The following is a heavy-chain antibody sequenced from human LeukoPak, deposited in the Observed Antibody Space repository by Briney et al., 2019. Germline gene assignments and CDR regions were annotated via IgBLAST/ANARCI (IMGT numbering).Heavy chain of an antibody. CDR3: ARDWRYSSGWLGYYFDY. CDR1: GFTFSSYW. J-gene: IGHJ4*02. CDR2: IKQDGSEK. V-gene: IGHV3-7*01. D-gene: IGHD6-19*01. Sequence: GGSLRLSCAASGFTFSSYWMSWVRQAPGKGLERVANIKQDGSEKYYVDSVKGRFTISRDNAKNSLYLQMNSLRAEDTAVYYCARDWRYSSGWLGYYFDYWGQGTLVTASS.